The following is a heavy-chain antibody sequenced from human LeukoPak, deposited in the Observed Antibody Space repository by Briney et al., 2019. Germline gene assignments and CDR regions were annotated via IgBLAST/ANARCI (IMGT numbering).Heavy chain of an antibody. CDR3: ARGVPRYCRSPGRAAAAICGVY. J-gene: IGHJ4*02. Sequence: LSQTLSLTCAISGDSVSSNSAAWNWIRQSPSRGLEWLGKTYYRSKWYNDYAVSVKSRITINPDTSKNQFSLQLNSVTPEDTAVYYCARGVPRYCRSPGRAAAAICGVYWGQGTLVIVSS. D-gene: IGHD2-2*01. CDR2: TYYRSKWYN. CDR1: GDSVSSNSAA. V-gene: IGHV6-1*01.